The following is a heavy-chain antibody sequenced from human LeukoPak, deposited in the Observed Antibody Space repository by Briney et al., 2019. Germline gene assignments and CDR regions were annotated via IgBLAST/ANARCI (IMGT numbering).Heavy chain of an antibody. Sequence: PSETLSLTCTVFGGSISSGSYYWGWIRQPPGKGLEWIGSIYYSGSTYYNPSLKSRVTISVDTSKNQFSLKLSSVTAADTAVYHCAGGSGSYYNARYYFDYWGQGTLVTVSS. D-gene: IGHD3-10*01. J-gene: IGHJ4*02. V-gene: IGHV4-39*01. CDR1: GGSISSGSYY. CDR2: IYYSGST. CDR3: AGGSGSYYNARYYFDY.